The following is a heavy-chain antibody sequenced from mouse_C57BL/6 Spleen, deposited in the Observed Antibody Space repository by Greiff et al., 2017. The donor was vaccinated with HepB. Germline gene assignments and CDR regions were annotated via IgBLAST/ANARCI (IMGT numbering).Heavy chain of an antibody. CDR1: GYTFTDYE. J-gene: IGHJ3*01. D-gene: IGHD4-1*01. CDR2: IDPETGGT. Sequence: VKLMESGAELVRPGASVTLSCKASGYTFTDYEMHWVKQTPVHGLEWIGAIDPETGGTAYNQKFKGKAILTADKSSSTAYMELRSLTSEDSAVYYCTRRGLTGTRGFAYWGQGTLVTVSA. CDR3: TRRGLTGTRGFAY. V-gene: IGHV1-15*01.